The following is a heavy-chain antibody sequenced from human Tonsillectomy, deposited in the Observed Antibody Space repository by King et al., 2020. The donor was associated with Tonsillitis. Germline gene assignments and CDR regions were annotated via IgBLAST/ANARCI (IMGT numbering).Heavy chain of an antibody. J-gene: IGHJ4*02. D-gene: IGHD1-26*01. Sequence: VQLVESGGGVVQPGRSLRLSCAASGFTFSSYGMHWVRQAPGKGLEWVAVISYDGSNKYYADSVKGRFTISRDNSKNTLYLQMNSLRAEDTAVYYCAKEIAWELLGYYFDYWGQGPLVTVSS. CDR2: ISYDGSNK. CDR3: AKEIAWELLGYYFDY. CDR1: GFTFSSYG. V-gene: IGHV3-30*18.